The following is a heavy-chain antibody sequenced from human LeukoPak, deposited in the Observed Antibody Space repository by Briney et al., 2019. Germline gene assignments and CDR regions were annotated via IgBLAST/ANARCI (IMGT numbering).Heavy chain of an antibody. D-gene: IGHD6-19*01. CDR1: GFIFSSYS. V-gene: IGHV3-48*02. CDR3: ARDQGIAVAGTNFQN. J-gene: IGHJ1*01. Sequence: QAGGSLRLSCAASGFIFSSYSMNWVRQAPGKGLEWVSYISSSSSTIYYADSVKGRFTVSRDNAKNSLFLQMSSLRDEDTAVYYCARDQGIAVAGTNFQNRGQGTLVTVSS. CDR2: ISSSSSTI.